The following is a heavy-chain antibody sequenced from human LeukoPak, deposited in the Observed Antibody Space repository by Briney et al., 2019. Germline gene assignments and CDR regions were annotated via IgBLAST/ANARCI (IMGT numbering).Heavy chain of an antibody. J-gene: IGHJ6*02. V-gene: IGHV1-2*02. D-gene: IGHD1-1*01. CDR2: IDPNSGGT. Sequence: GASVKVSCKASGYIFTDYYIHWIRQAPGQGLEWMGWIDPNSGGTHHAPNFQGRATMTRDTSSRTVYMDLSRLRSADTAIYYCARSRTPFYYYGMHVWGLGTSVTVSS. CDR1: GYIFTDYY. CDR3: ARSRTPFYYYGMHV.